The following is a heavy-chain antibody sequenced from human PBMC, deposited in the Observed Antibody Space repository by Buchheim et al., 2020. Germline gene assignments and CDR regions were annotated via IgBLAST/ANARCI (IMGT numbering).Heavy chain of an antibody. Sequence: QLQLQESGPGLVKPSETLSLTCTVSGGSISSSRYYWGWIRQPPGKGLEWIGSIYYSGSTTYNTSLKSRVTISVDTSKNQFSLKLSSVTAADTAVYYCARRDSRDGYNYYWGQGTL. J-gene: IGHJ4*02. CDR2: IYYSGST. D-gene: IGHD5-24*01. V-gene: IGHV4-39*01. CDR1: GGSISSSRYY. CDR3: ARRDSRDGYNYY.